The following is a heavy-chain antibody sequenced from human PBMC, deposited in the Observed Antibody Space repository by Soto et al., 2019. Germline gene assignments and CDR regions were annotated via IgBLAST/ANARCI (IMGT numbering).Heavy chain of an antibody. Sequence: SETLSLSCTVSGGSTSSSSYYWGWIRQPPGKGLEWIGSIYYSGSTYYNPSLKSRVTISVDTSKNQFSLKLSSVTAADTAVYYCARREAYYGSSGYYYGFDYWGQGTLVTVSS. V-gene: IGHV4-39*01. CDR1: GGSTSSSSYY. CDR3: ARREAYYGSSGYYYGFDY. CDR2: IYYSGST. J-gene: IGHJ4*02. D-gene: IGHD3-22*01.